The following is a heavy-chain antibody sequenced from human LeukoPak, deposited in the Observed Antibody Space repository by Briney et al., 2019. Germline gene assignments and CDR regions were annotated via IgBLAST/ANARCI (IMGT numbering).Heavy chain of an antibody. Sequence: GASVKVSCKASGYAFIGYYMHWVRQAPGQGLEWMGWTSAYNDKTKYAQKLEGRVTMTTDTSTSTAYMEMRSLRSDDTAVYYCARGTYFDYWGQGTLVTVSS. CDR1: GYAFIGYY. D-gene: IGHD1-1*01. CDR3: ARGTYFDY. V-gene: IGHV1-18*04. J-gene: IGHJ4*02. CDR2: TSAYNDKT.